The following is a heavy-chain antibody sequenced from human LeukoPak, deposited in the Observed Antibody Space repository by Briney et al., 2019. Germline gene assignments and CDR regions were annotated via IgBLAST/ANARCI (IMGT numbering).Heavy chain of an antibody. D-gene: IGHD6-13*01. V-gene: IGHV3-7*01. CDR1: GFTFSDFW. CDR2: INQDGGER. CDR3: ARGHSNFRY. Sequence: GGSLRLSCTTSGFTFSDFWMSWVRQAPGKGLEWVASINQDGGERNYVDSVKGRFTISRDNAKNSLSLQMNSLTADDTALYYCARGHSNFRYWGQGTLVTVSS. J-gene: IGHJ4*02.